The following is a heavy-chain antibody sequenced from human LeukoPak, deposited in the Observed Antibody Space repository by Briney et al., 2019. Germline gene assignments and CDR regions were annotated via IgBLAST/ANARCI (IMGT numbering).Heavy chain of an antibody. Sequence: SVKVSCKASGGTFSSYAISWVRQAPGQGLEWMGRIIPILGIANYAQKFQGRVTITADKSTSTAYMELSSLRSEDTAVYYCARGTPYCSSASCYNFWGQGTLVTVSS. J-gene: IGHJ4*02. V-gene: IGHV1-69*04. CDR1: GGTFSSYA. CDR3: ARGTPYCSSASCYNF. D-gene: IGHD2-2*02. CDR2: IIPILGIA.